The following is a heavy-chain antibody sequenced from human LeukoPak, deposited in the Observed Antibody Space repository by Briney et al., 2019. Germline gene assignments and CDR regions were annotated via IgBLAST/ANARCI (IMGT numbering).Heavy chain of an antibody. J-gene: IGHJ4*02. CDR3: AKDRKDGRYFDWLLPKGGFDY. V-gene: IGHV3-23*01. Sequence: PGGSLRLSCAASGFTFRNYGMSWVRQAPGKGLEWVSAISGSGGSTYYADSVKGRFTISRDNSKNTLYLQMNSLRAEDTAVYYCAKDRKDGRYFDWLLPKGGFDYWGQGTLVTVSS. D-gene: IGHD3-9*01. CDR1: GFTFRNYG. CDR2: ISGSGGST.